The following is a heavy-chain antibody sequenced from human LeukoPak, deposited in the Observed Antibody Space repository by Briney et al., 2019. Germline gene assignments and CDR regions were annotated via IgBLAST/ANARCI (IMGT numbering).Heavy chain of an antibody. D-gene: IGHD3-9*01. CDR2: IIPILGTA. Sequence: SVKVSCKVSGGTFSSYAISWVRQAPGQGLEWMGGIIPILGTANCAQQFQGRVTIPEDKSTSTAYKELSSLRSEDTAVSYCARALRYFDWLLNPPPFDYWGQGTLVTVSS. CDR3: ARALRYFDWLLNPPPFDY. J-gene: IGHJ4*02. CDR1: GGTFSSYA. V-gene: IGHV1-69*06.